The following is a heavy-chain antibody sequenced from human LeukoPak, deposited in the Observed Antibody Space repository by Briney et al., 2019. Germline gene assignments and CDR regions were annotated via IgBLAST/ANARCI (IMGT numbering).Heavy chain of an antibody. Sequence: PSETLSLTCAVYGGSFSGYYWSWIRQPPGKGLEWIGEINHSGSTNYNPSLKSRVTISVDTSKNQFYLKLSSVTAADTAVYYCARGHRYCSSTSCLRGWFDPWGQGTLVTVSS. V-gene: IGHV4-34*01. CDR3: ARGHRYCSSTSCLRGWFDP. J-gene: IGHJ5*02. CDR2: INHSGST. D-gene: IGHD2-2*01. CDR1: GGSFSGYY.